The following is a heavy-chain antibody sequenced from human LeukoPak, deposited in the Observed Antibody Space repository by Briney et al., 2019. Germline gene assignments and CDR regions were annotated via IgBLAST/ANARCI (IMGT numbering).Heavy chain of an antibody. V-gene: IGHV4-59*01. J-gene: IGHJ6*03. CDR2: IYYSGST. CDR3: ARDSIRDFCSGYYAGHYYMDV. Sequence: PSETLSLTCTVSGGSISSYYWSWIRQPPGKGLEWIGYIYYSGSTNYNPSLKSRVTISVDTSKNQFSLKLSSVTAADAAVYYCARDSIRDFCSGYYAGHYYMDVSGKETTVTVSS. D-gene: IGHD3-3*01. CDR1: GGSISSYY.